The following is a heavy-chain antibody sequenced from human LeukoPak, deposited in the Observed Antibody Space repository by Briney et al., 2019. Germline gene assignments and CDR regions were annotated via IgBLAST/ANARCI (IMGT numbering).Heavy chain of an antibody. CDR2: INPSGGST. CDR1: GYTFTSYY. D-gene: IGHD6-13*01. Sequence: ASVKVSCKASGYTFTSYYMHWVRQAPGQGLEWMGIINPSGGSTNYAQKFQGRVTITADKSTSTAYMELSSLRSEDTAVYYCARAEQQLYHYYYMDVWGKGTTVTVSS. V-gene: IGHV1-46*01. J-gene: IGHJ6*03. CDR3: ARAEQQLYHYYYMDV.